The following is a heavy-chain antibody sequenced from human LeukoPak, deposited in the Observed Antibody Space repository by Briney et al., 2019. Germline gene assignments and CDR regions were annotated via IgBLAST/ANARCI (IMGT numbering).Heavy chain of an antibody. J-gene: IGHJ4*02. V-gene: IGHV4-34*01. D-gene: IGHD3-16*01. Sequence: PSETLSLTCAVSNEPFSGSYWSWIRQPPGEGLEWIGEINHSGSTNYDPSLKSRVTISVDTSKSQVSLELNSVTAADTAVYYCAKGTWGLDDWGQGTLVTVSS. CDR3: AKGTWGLDD. CDR1: NEPFSGSY. CDR2: INHSGST.